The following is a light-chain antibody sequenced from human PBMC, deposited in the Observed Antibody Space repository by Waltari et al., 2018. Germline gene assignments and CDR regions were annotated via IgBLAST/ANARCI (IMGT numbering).Light chain of an antibody. Sequence: DIQMTQSPSSLSASVGDRVTISCRASQKISTYLNWYQQKPGKDPKLLIYSASSLESGVPSRFSGSGSGTDFTLTISSLQREDFATYYCQQSYSTPLFGGGTKVEIK. V-gene: IGKV1-39*01. CDR3: QQSYSTPL. CDR1: QKISTY. J-gene: IGKJ4*01. CDR2: SAS.